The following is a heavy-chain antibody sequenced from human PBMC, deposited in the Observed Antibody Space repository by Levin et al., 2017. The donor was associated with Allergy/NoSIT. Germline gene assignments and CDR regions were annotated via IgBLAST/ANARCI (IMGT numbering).Heavy chain of an antibody. CDR1: GFAFSSYP. D-gene: IGHD3-16*02. CDR2: VSGSGDTT. CDR3: AKEAFGGVIVGDWFDP. V-gene: IGHV3-23*01. J-gene: IGHJ5*02. Sequence: GESLKISCAASGFAFSSYPMTWVRQAPGKGLEWVSSVSGSGDTTYHADSVKGRFTISRDNSKNTVYLQMNSLRAEDTALYFCAKEAFGGVIVGDWFDPRGQGTMVMVSA.